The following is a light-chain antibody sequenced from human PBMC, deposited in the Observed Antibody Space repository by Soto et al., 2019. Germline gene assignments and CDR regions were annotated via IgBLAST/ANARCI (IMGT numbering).Light chain of an antibody. J-gene: IGKJ2*01. Sequence: DLPMTQSPSSLSASVGDRVTITCRASPSISSYLNWYQQKPGKAPKLLIYAASSLQSGVPSRFSGSGSGTDFTLTISSLQPEDVATYYCQQSYSTPRTVGQGTKLEIK. V-gene: IGKV1-39*01. CDR3: QQSYSTPRT. CDR2: AAS. CDR1: PSISSY.